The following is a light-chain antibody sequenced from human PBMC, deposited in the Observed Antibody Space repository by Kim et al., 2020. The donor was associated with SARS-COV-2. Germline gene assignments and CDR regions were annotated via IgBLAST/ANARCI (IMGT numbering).Light chain of an antibody. V-gene: IGKV3-15*01. CDR3: QRGLT. Sequence: MRSVTPGERATLSCRASQCFSVNLAWYQQKPRQAPRLLIYGISTRATGIPARFSGSGSGTEFTLTISSLQSEDFAVYYCQRGLTFGGGTKVDIK. CDR2: GIS. CDR1: QCFSVN. J-gene: IGKJ4*01.